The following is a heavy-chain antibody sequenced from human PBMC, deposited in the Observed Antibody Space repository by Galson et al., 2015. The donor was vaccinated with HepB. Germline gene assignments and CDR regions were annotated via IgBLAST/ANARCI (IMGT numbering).Heavy chain of an antibody. J-gene: IGHJ5*02. CDR2: ISAYNGNT. Sequence: SVKVPCKASGYTFTSYGISWMRQAPGQGLEWMGWISAYNGNTNYAQKLQGSVTMTTDTSTSTAYMELRSLRSDDTAAYYCARYSNRKGTLSADKNWFDPWGQGTLVTVSS. CDR1: GYTFTSYG. CDR3: ARYSNRKGTLSADKNWFDP. D-gene: IGHD4-11*01. V-gene: IGHV1-18*01.